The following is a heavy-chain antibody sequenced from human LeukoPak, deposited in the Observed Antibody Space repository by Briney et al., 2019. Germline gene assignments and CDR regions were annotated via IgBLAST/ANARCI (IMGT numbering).Heavy chain of an antibody. D-gene: IGHD3-9*01. V-gene: IGHV3-74*01. Sequence: GGSLRLSCAASGFTFSSYWMHWVRQAPGKGLVWVSRINSDGSSTSYADSVKGRFTISRDNAKNTLYLQMNSLRAEDTAVYYCAKGGAYYDILTGSTWFDPWGQGTLVTVSS. CDR1: GFTFSSYW. CDR3: AKGGAYYDILTGSTWFDP. CDR2: INSDGSST. J-gene: IGHJ5*02.